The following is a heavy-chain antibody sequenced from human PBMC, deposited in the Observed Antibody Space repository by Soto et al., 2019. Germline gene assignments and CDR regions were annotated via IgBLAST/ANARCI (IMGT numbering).Heavy chain of an antibody. J-gene: IGHJ6*03. Sequence: ASVKVSCKASGGTFSSYAISWVRQAPGQGLEWMGGMNPNSGTTGYAQKFQGRVTMTRNNSISTAYMELSSLRSEDTAVYYCARGGQTTVTTFIYYYYYMDVWGKGATVTVSS. D-gene: IGHD4-17*01. V-gene: IGHV1-8*02. CDR3: ARGGQTTVTTFIYYYYYMDV. CDR1: GGTFSSYA. CDR2: MNPNSGTT.